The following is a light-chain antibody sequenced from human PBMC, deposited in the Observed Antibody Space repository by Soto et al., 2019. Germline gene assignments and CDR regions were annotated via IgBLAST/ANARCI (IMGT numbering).Light chain of an antibody. CDR2: DAS. CDR3: QQRTNWPIT. J-gene: IGKJ5*01. CDR1: QSVSSY. Sequence: EIVLTQSPATLSLSPGERATLSCRASQSVSSYLAWYQQKPGQAPRLLIYDASNRATGIPVRFSGSGSGTDFTLTIRGLEPEDFALYYCQQRTNWPITFGQGTRLEIK. V-gene: IGKV3-11*01.